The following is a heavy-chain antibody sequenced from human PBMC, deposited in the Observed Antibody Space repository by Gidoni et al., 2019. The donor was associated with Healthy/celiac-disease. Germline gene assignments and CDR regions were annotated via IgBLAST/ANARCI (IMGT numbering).Heavy chain of an antibody. CDR2: ISSSSSYI. Sequence: EVQLVESGGGLVKPGGSLRLSCAASGFTFSSYSMNWVRHAPGKGLEWVSSISSSSSYIYYADAVKGRFTISRDNAKNSLYLQMNSLRAEDTAVYYWVAAAVDWYFDLWGRGTLVTVSS. J-gene: IGHJ2*01. CDR1: GFTFSSYS. D-gene: IGHD6-13*01. CDR3: VAAAVDWYFDL. V-gene: IGHV3-21*01.